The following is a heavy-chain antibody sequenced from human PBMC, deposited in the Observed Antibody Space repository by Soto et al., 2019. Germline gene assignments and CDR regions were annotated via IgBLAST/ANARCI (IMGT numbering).Heavy chain of an antibody. V-gene: IGHV3-49*03. CDR2: IRSKAYGGTT. Sequence: EVQLVESGGGLVQPGRSLRLSCTASGFTFGDYAMSWFRQAPGKGLEWVGFIRSKAYGGTTEYAASVKGRFTISRDDSKSIAYLQMNSLKTEDTAVYYCTTVPAARRLAVDYWGQGTLVTVSS. CDR3: TTVPAARRLAVDY. D-gene: IGHD2-2*01. CDR1: GFTFGDYA. J-gene: IGHJ4*02.